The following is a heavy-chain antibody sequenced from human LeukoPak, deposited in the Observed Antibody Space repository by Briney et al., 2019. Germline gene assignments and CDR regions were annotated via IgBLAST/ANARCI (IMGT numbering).Heavy chain of an antibody. CDR3: ARGDPTVTTKQNFDY. CDR1: GFSFSNYD. Sequence: PGRSLRLSCAASGFSFSNYDMHWVRQAPGKGLESVAVIWYDGSNKYYADSVKGRFTISRDNSKNTLYLQMNSLRVEDTAVYYCARGDPTVTTKQNFDYWGQGTLVTVSS. J-gene: IGHJ4*02. V-gene: IGHV3-33*01. D-gene: IGHD4-17*01. CDR2: IWYDGSNK.